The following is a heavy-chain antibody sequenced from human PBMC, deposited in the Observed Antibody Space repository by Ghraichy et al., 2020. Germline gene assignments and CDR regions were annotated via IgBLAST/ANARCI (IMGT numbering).Heavy chain of an antibody. CDR1: GFTFSSTA. CDR3: AKVRGD. Sequence: ESLNISCAASGFTFSSTAMSWVRQAPGKGLEWVSGISGSGGSTYYADSVKGRFTISRDNSKNTLSLQMNSLRADDTAVYYCAKVRGDWGQGTLVTVSS. CDR2: ISGSGGST. J-gene: IGHJ4*02. V-gene: IGHV3-23*01. D-gene: IGHD2-15*01.